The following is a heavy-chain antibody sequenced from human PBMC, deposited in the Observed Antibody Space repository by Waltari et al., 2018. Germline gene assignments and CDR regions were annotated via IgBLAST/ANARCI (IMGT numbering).Heavy chain of an antibody. CDR3: AKSGTGIAVAGPLYY. V-gene: IGHV3-30*18. Sequence: QVQLVESGGGVVQPGRSLRLSCVVSGFIFSSYGMYWVRQTPGKGLEWVAVISYDGSNKYYADSVRGRFTISRDNSKNTLNLQMNSLRTEDTAVYYCAKSGTGIAVAGPLYYWGQGTLVTVSS. CDR1: GFIFSSYG. CDR2: ISYDGSNK. D-gene: IGHD6-19*01. J-gene: IGHJ4*02.